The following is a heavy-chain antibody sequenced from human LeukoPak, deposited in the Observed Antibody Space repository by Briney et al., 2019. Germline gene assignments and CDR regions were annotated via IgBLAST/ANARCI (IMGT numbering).Heavy chain of an antibody. V-gene: IGHV4-59*01. CDR1: GGSISSYY. Sequence: SETLSLTCTVSGGSISSYYWSWIRQPPGKGLEWIGYIYYSGSTNYNPSLKSRVTMSVDTSKNQFSLRLSSVTAADTAVYYCAREGYTSGWYKTDYWGQGTLVTVSS. CDR2: IYYSGST. J-gene: IGHJ4*02. D-gene: IGHD6-19*01. CDR3: AREGYTSGWYKTDY.